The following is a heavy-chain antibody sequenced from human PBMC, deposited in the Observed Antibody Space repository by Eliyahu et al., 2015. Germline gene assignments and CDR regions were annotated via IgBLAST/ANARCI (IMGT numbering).Heavy chain of an antibody. V-gene: IGHV1-2*02. D-gene: IGHD2-8*02. CDR2: SNPNXGGT. J-gene: IGHJ5*02. CDR3: ARERSQCTGGTCHRRTFDP. Sequence: QVLLVQSGAEVENPGASXKISCKASGYTFTDYYMHWARQAPGQGLEWMGWSNPNXGGTHYGQTFQGRVSMTRDTAINTAYLELNRLRSDDTAVYYCARERSQCTGGTCHRRTFDPWGQGTLVTVSS. CDR1: GYTFTDYY.